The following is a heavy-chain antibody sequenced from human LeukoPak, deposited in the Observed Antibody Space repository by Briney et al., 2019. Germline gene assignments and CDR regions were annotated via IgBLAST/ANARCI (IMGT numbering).Heavy chain of an antibody. V-gene: IGHV3-21*01. CDR2: ISSSSSYI. CDR1: GFTFSSYG. J-gene: IGHJ4*02. D-gene: IGHD6-13*01. CDR3: ARDRIAAAGTLGY. Sequence: PGGSLRLSCAASGFTFSSYGMSWARQAPGKGLEWVSSISSSSSYIYYADSVKGRFTISRDNAKNSLYLQMNSLRAEDTAVYYCARDRIAAAGTLGYWGQGTLVTVSS.